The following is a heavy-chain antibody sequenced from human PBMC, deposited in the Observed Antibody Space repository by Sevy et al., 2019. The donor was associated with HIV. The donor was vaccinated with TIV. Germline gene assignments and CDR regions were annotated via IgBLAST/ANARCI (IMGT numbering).Heavy chain of an antibody. J-gene: IGHJ4*02. CDR2: VYFTGRT. D-gene: IGHD3-9*01. V-gene: IGHV4-39*01. CDR1: GGSISSSTYY. CDR3: ARLGGLRFFDWSSLNYFDY. Sequence: SETLSLTCSVSGGSISSSTYYWGWIRQPPGRGLEWIGSVYFTGRTYYNPSLKSRFTISVDTSKNEFSLKVNSVTAADTAVYYCARLGGLRFFDWSSLNYFDYWGQGTLVTVSS.